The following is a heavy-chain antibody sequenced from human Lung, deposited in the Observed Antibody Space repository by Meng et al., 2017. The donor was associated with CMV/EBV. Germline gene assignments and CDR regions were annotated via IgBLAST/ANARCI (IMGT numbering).Heavy chain of an antibody. V-gene: IGHV1-18*01. Sequence: QVQVVQSGAEVKKPGASVEVSCKASGYTLTTFGINWVRQAPGQGLEWMGWINAYNGDTNYAQTLQGRVTMTTDTSTSTAYMELRSLRSDDTAVYYCARVEVGITSGDYWGQGTLVTVSS. CDR3: ARVEVGITSGDY. D-gene: IGHD1-26*01. CDR2: INAYNGDT. J-gene: IGHJ4*02. CDR1: GYTLTTFG.